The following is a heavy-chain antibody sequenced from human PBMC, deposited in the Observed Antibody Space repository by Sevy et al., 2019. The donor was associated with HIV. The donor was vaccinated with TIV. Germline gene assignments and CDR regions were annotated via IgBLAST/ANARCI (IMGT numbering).Heavy chain of an antibody. V-gene: IGHV3-33*01. Sequence: GGSLRLSCAASGFTFSSYDMHWVRQAPGKGLEWVAVIWNDGSNKYYADSVKGRFTISRDNSKNTLYLQMNSLRAEDTAVYYCARKAAMARYYFDYWGQGTLVTVSS. CDR1: GFTFSSYD. CDR3: ARKAAMARYYFDY. CDR2: IWNDGSNK. D-gene: IGHD5-18*01. J-gene: IGHJ4*02.